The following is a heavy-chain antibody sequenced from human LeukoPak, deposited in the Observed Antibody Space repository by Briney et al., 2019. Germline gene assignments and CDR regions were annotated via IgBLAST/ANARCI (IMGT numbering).Heavy chain of an antibody. V-gene: IGHV1-69*13. CDR3: ARDPSPYYYGSGSQEYYYMDV. D-gene: IGHD3-10*01. Sequence: SVKVSCKASGGTFSSYAISWVRQAPGQGLEWMGGIIPIFGTANYAQKFQGRVTITADESTSAAYMELSSLRSEDTAVYYCARDPSPYYYGSGSQEYYYMDVWGKGTTVTISS. CDR1: GGTFSSYA. CDR2: IIPIFGTA. J-gene: IGHJ6*03.